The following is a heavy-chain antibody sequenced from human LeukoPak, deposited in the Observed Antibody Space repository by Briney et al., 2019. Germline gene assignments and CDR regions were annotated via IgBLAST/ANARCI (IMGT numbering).Heavy chain of an antibody. J-gene: IGHJ5*02. CDR2: LHYTGSA. CDR3: ARA. V-gene: IGHV4-59*12. Sequence: SETLSLTCTVSGGSINSFYWSWIRQPPGKGLEWIGYLHYTGSANYNPSLKGRVTMSVDPSKNQFSLKLSSMTAADTTVYYCARASGQGTLVTVSS. CDR1: GGSINSFY.